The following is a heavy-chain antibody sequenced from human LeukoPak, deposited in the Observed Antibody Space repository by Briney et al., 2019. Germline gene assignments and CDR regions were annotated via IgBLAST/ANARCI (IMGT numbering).Heavy chain of an antibody. Sequence: ASVKVSCKASGYTFASYYIHWVRQSPGQGLERKGIINPSGGSTTYAQKFQGRVTMTRDTSTSTVYMELSSLRSEDTALYYCARDSTPTYYSGTYYFEYWGQGTLVTVSS. V-gene: IGHV1-46*01. CDR1: GYTFASYY. J-gene: IGHJ4*02. CDR2: INPSGGST. CDR3: ARDSTPTYYSGTYYFEY. D-gene: IGHD1-26*01.